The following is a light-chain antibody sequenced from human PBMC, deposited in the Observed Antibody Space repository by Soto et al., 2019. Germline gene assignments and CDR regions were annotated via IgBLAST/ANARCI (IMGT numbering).Light chain of an antibody. CDR1: QSISSH. CDR2: GAS. V-gene: IGKV1-39*01. J-gene: IGKJ4*01. Sequence: DIQMTQSPSSLSASVGDRVTITCRASQSISSHLNWYQQKSGKGPNLLIFGASSLQSGVPSRFSGSGSGTDFTLTNSSLQPEDFATYYCQQGYNSPLTFGGGTKVEIK. CDR3: QQGYNSPLT.